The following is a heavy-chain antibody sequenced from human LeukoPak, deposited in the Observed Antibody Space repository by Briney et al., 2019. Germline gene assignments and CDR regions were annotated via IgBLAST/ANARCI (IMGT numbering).Heavy chain of an antibody. V-gene: IGHV4-39*07. CDR3: AREDIVVVRDAFDM. Sequence: SETVSLTCTASGDFISSSSYYWGWIRQPPGKGLEWIGSIYYSVSTYYTRYLKSRVTISVDTSLNQVSVHVSSVPAADTAVYYCAREDIVVVRDAFDMWGQRPMVSVSS. J-gene: IGHJ3*02. D-gene: IGHD2-2*01. CDR1: GDFISSSSYY. CDR2: IYYSVST.